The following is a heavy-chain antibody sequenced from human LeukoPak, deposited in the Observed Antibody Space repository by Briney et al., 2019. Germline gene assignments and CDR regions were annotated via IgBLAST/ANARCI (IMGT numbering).Heavy chain of an antibody. CDR1: GGSISSYY. V-gene: IGHV4-4*07. D-gene: IGHD2-2*02. CDR3: ARDFLGYCSSTSRYTRYYYYGMDV. Sequence: SETLSLTCTVSGGSISSYYWSWIRQPAGKGLEWIGRIYTSGSTNYNPSLKSRVTMSVDTSKNQFSLKLSSVTAADTAVYYCARDFLGYCSSTSRYTRYYYYGMDVWGQGTTVTVSS. J-gene: IGHJ6*02. CDR2: IYTSGST.